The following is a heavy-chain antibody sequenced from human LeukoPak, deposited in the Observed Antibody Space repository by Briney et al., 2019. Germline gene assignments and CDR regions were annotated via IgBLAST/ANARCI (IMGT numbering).Heavy chain of an antibody. CDR1: GGSISSSSYY. J-gene: IGHJ4*02. CDR3: ARSITMVRGVIGFDY. V-gene: IGHV4-39*07. Sequence: PSETLSLTCTVSGGSISSSSYYWGWIRQPPGKGLEWIGSIYYSGSTYYNPSLKSRVTISVDTSKNQFSLKLSSVTAADTAVYYCARSITMVRGVIGFDYWGQGTLVTVSS. D-gene: IGHD3-10*01. CDR2: IYYSGST.